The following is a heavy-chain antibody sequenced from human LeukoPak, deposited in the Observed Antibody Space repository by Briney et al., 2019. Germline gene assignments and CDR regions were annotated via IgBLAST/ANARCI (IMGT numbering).Heavy chain of an antibody. J-gene: IGHJ4*02. CDR1: GNSLSELS. Sequence: ASVKVSCKVSGNSLSELSIQWVRQPPGKGLECVGGFDPEEAKMVYAQNFQGRVTMTEDTSTQTAYMELSGLTSGDRAVYYCTTRSGDFWSGFVNWGQGTLVTVSS. CDR3: TTRSGDFWSGFVN. D-gene: IGHD3-3*01. V-gene: IGHV1-24*01. CDR2: FDPEEAKM.